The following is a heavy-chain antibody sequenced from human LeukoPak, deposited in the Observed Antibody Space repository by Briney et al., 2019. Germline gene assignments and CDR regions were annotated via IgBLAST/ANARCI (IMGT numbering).Heavy chain of an antibody. Sequence: PGGSLRLSCAASGFTFSNYGMHWVRQAPGKGLEWVAVIWYDGSNKHYADSVKGRFTISRDNSKNTLYLQMNSLRAEDTAVYYCARDYSGSWYYFDYWGQGTLVTVSS. D-gene: IGHD6-13*01. J-gene: IGHJ4*02. CDR2: IWYDGSNK. V-gene: IGHV3-33*01. CDR3: ARDYSGSWYYFDY. CDR1: GFTFSNYG.